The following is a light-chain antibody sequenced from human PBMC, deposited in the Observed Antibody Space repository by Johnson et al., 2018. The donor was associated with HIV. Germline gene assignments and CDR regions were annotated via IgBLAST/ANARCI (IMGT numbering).Light chain of an antibody. CDR2: ENK. CDR3: GAWDSGLTAHFV. J-gene: IGLJ1*01. CDR1: NSNIGYNS. V-gene: IGLV1-51*02. Sequence: QSVLTQAPSVSAAPGQKVTISCSGNNSNIGYNSVSWYQQVPGTAPKLLIYENKKRPSGIADRFSASKSGTSATLDITGLQTGDEADYYCGAWDSGLTAHFVFGSGTTITVL.